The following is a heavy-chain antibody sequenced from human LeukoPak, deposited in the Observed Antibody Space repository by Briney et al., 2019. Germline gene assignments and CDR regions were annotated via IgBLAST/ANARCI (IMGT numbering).Heavy chain of an antibody. V-gene: IGHV4-30-2*01. J-gene: IGHJ4*02. Sequence: SQTLSLTCAVSGGSISSGGYSWRWIRQPPGKGLEWIGYIYHSGSTYYNPSLKSRVTISVDRSKNQFSLKLSSVTAADTAVYYCARVGYDSSGYYPSHFDYWGQGTLVTVSS. CDR1: GGSISSGGYS. CDR3: ARVGYDSSGYYPSHFDY. D-gene: IGHD3-22*01. CDR2: IYHSGST.